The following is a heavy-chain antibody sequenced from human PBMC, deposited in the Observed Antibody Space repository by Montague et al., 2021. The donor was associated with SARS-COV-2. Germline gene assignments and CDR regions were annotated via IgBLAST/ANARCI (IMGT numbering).Heavy chain of an antibody. J-gene: IGHJ3*02. D-gene: IGHD3-10*01. Sequence: SETLSLICTASGGSISSSSYYWGWIRQPPGKGLEWIGSFYYSASTYYNPSLKSRVTITVDTTKNQFSVTLSSVTAADAAVYYCVRPRGSGPGGDDFDIWGQGTMVTVSS. V-gene: IGHV4-39*01. CDR1: GGSISSSSYY. CDR3: VRPRGSGPGGDDFDI. CDR2: FYYSAST.